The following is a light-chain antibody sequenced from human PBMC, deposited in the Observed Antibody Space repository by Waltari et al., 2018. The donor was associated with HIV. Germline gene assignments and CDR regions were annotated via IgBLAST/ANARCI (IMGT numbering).Light chain of an antibody. Sequence: YVLTQPPSVSAAPGQKATVACIGQNIGTTDVHWYRQGPGQAPEVVVHVDKYQPLANPVRISGSNSGDMATLAIDSVESGDEAVYYCQVWDSNDDWVFGGGTKLTVL. CDR1: NIGTTD. V-gene: IGLV3-21*02. CDR3: QVWDSNDDWV. CDR2: VDK. J-gene: IGLJ3*02.